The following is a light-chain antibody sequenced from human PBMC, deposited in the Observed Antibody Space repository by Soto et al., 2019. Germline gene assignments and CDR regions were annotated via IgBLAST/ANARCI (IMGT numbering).Light chain of an antibody. CDR3: AAWDDSLNVLV. Sequence: QSVLTQPPSASGTPGQRVTISCSGSSSNIGSNTVNWYQQLPGTAPKLLIYINNHRPSGVPDRFSGSKSGTSASLAISGLQSGDEADYYCAAWDDSLNVLVFGTGTKLTVL. V-gene: IGLV1-44*01. CDR2: INN. J-gene: IGLJ1*01. CDR1: SSNIGSNT.